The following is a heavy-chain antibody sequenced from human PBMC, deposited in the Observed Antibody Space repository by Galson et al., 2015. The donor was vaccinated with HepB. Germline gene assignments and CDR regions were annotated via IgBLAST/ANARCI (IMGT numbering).Heavy chain of an antibody. CDR1: GFTVSSNY. Sequence: SLRLSCAASGFTVSSNYMSWVRQAPGKGLEWVSVIYSGGSTYYADSVKGRFTISRDNSKNTLYLQMNSLRAEDTAVYYCARDSGSGSYYPSLDYWGQGTLVTVSS. D-gene: IGHD3-10*01. CDR2: IYSGGST. CDR3: ARDSGSGSYYPSLDY. V-gene: IGHV3-66*01. J-gene: IGHJ4*02.